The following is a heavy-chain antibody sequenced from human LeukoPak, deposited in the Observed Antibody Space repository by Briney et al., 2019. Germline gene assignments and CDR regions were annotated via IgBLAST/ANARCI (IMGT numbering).Heavy chain of an antibody. V-gene: IGHV3-7*01. CDR3: ARDLSSDSSDVGY. J-gene: IGHJ4*02. D-gene: IGHD6-25*01. CDR1: GFTFSTYW. Sequence: GGSLRLSCAASGFTFSTYWMNWVRQAPGKGPEWVANIKQDGNKEYYVDSVKGRFTISRDNAKNSLYLQMNSLRAEDTAVYYCARDLSSDSSDVGYWGQGTLVTVSS. CDR2: IKQDGNKE.